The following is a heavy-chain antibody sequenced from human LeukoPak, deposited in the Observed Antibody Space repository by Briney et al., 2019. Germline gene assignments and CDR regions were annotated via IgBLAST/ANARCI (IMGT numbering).Heavy chain of an antibody. CDR1: GGTFISYT. CDR3: ARGRYSSSINSMDV. Sequence: SVRVSCKAXGGTFISYTISWVRQAPGQGREWMGGIIPIFGTANHAQKFQGRVTITADESTSTAYMELSSLRSEDTAVYYCARGRYSSSINSMDVWGQGTTVTVSS. V-gene: IGHV1-69*13. D-gene: IGHD6-6*01. J-gene: IGHJ6*02. CDR2: IIPIFGTA.